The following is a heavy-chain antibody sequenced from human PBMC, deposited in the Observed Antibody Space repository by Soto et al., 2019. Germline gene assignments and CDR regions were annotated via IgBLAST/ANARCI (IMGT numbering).Heavy chain of an antibody. J-gene: IGHJ4*02. CDR3: ARVFSSGSGWMYYFDF. V-gene: IGHV4-4*02. CDR1: SGSISTGNW. Sequence: QVELQESGPRLVKSSGTLSLTCKVSSGSISTGNWWSWVRQPPGKGLEWIGEIYYTGATNHNPSLKGRVTMTIDKSKDQFSLILTSATAADTAVYYCARVFSSGSGWMYYFDFWGQGILVSVSS. D-gene: IGHD6-25*01. CDR2: IYYTGAT.